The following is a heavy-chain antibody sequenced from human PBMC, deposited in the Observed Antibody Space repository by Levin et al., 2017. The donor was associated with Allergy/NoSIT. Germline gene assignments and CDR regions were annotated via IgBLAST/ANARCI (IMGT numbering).Heavy chain of an antibody. J-gene: IGHJ4*02. Sequence: PGGSLRLSCAASGFTVSSYHMSWVRQAPGQGLEWVSILYPDGKTYYADSVKGRFTISRDNSKNTLYLQMNSLRDEDAAVYYCARESYSSGGCYMDYWGQGTLVTVSS. CDR3: ARESYSSGGCYMDY. D-gene: IGHD6-19*01. CDR2: LYPDGKT. V-gene: IGHV3-53*01. CDR1: GFTVSSYH.